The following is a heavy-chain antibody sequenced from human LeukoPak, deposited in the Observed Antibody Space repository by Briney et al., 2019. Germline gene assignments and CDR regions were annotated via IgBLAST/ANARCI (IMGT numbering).Heavy chain of an antibody. CDR3: ARDSFPYSSSYWFDP. CDR1: GYTFTGYY. V-gene: IGHV1-2*02. Sequence: ASVKVSFKSSGYTFTGYYMHWVRQAPGQGLEWMGLINPNSGGTNYAQRFQRRVTMTRDTSISTAYMELSRLRSDDTAVYYCARDSFPYSSSYWFDPWGQGTLVTVSS. J-gene: IGHJ5*02. D-gene: IGHD6-13*01. CDR2: INPNSGGT.